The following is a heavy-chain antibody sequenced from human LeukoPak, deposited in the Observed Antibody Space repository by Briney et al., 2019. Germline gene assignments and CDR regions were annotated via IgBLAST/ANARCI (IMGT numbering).Heavy chain of an antibody. CDR2: INPSGGST. D-gene: IGHD4-17*01. J-gene: IGHJ5*02. V-gene: IGHV1-46*01. Sequence: ASVKVSCKASGYTFTNYYIHWVRQAPGQGLECMGIINPSGGSTSYAQKFQGRVTMTRDMSTSTVYMELSSLRSEDTAVYYCARLGLRGFGGFDPWGQGTLVTVSS. CDR3: ARLGLRGFGGFDP. CDR1: GYTFTNYY.